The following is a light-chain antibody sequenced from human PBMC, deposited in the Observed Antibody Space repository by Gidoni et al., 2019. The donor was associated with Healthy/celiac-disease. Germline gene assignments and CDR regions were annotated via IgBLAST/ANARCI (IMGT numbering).Light chain of an antibody. CDR1: QSLVHSDGNTY. J-gene: IGKJ1*01. CDR3: MQGTHWPWT. Sequence: DVVMTQSPLSLPVTLGQPASISCRSSQSLVHSDGNTYLNWFQQRPGQSPRRLMYKVSNRDSGVPDRCSGSGSGTDFTLKISRVEAEDVGVYYCMQGTHWPWTFGQGTKVESK. V-gene: IGKV2-30*02. CDR2: KVS.